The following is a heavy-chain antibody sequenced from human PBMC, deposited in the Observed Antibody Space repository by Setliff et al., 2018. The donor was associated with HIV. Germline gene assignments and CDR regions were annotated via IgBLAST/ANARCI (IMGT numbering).Heavy chain of an antibody. V-gene: IGHV7-4-1*02. CDR1: GYTFINYA. CDR2: INTNTGSP. CDR3: ARALYGDYGGDINWFDP. Sequence: ALVKVSCKASGYTFINYAMNWVRQAPGQGLEWMGWINTNTGSPTYAQAFTGRFVFSVDTSVTTAYLQISSLKAEDTAVYYCARALYGDYGGDINWFDPWGQGTLVTSPQ. J-gene: IGHJ5*02. D-gene: IGHD4-17*01.